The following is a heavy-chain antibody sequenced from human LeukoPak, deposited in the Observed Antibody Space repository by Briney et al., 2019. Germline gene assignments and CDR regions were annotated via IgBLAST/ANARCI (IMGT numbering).Heavy chain of an antibody. D-gene: IGHD6-19*01. CDR3: ARDRTSGGWPKFDY. V-gene: IGHV1-18*01. CDR2: ISAYNGNT. J-gene: IGHJ4*02. Sequence: ASVKVSCKASGYTFTSFGISWVRQAPGQGLEWMGWISAYNGNTNYAQKLQGRVTMTTDTSTSTLYMELSSLRSEDTAVYYCARDRTSGGWPKFDYWGQGTLVTVSS. CDR1: GYTFTSFG.